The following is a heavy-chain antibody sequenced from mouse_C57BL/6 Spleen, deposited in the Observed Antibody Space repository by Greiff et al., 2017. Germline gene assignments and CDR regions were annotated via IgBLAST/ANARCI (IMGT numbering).Heavy chain of an antibody. Sequence: VQLKESGPELVKPGASVKISCKASGYSFTGYYMNWVKQSPEKSLEWIGEINPSTGGTTYNQKFKAKATLTVDKSSSTAYMQLKSLTSEDSAVYYCARRVTTGYLDYWGQGTTLTFSS. D-gene: IGHD1-1*01. CDR2: INPSTGGT. J-gene: IGHJ2*01. CDR3: ARRVTTGYLDY. CDR1: GYSFTGYY. V-gene: IGHV1-42*01.